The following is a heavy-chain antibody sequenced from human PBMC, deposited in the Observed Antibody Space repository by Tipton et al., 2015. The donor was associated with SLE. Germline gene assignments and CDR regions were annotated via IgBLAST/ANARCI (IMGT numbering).Heavy chain of an antibody. Sequence: TLSLTCTVSGGSISSYYWSWIRQPPGKGLEWIGYIYYSGSTNYNPSLKSRVTISVDTSKNQFSLKLSSLTAADTAVYYCARGGGCSGGSCYSYAFDIWGQGTMVTVSS. CDR2: IYYSGST. J-gene: IGHJ3*02. V-gene: IGHV4-59*08. CDR1: GGSISSYY. CDR3: ARGGGCSGGSCYSYAFDI. D-gene: IGHD2-15*01.